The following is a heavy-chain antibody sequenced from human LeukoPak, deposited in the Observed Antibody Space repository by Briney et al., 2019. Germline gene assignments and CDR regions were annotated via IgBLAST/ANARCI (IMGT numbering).Heavy chain of an antibody. Sequence: GGSLRLSCAASGFTFSSYSMNWVRQAPGKGLEWVSSISSSSSYIYYADSVKGRFTISRDNAKNSLYLQMNSLRAEDTAVYYCANTNSLGSGWYEVDYWGQGTLVTVSS. CDR1: GFTFSSYS. D-gene: IGHD6-19*01. CDR2: ISSSSSYI. CDR3: ANTNSLGSGWYEVDY. V-gene: IGHV3-21*01. J-gene: IGHJ4*02.